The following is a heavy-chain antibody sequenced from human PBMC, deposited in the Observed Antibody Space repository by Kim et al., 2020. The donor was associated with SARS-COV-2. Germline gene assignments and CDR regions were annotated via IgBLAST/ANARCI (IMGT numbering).Heavy chain of an antibody. CDR1: GGSFSGSY. J-gene: IGHJ6*03. D-gene: IGHD6-19*01. Sequence: SETLSLTCAVYGGSFSGSYWSWIRQPPGKGLEWIGEINHSGSTNYNPSLKSRVTISVDTSKNQFSLKLSSVTAADTAVYYCARGTRQWLVRGPYYYYMDVWGEGTTVTVSS. V-gene: IGHV4-34*01. CDR3: ARGTRQWLVRGPYYYYMDV. CDR2: INHSGST.